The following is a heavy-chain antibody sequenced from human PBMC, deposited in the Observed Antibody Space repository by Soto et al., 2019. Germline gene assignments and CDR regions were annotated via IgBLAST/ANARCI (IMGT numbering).Heavy chain of an antibody. CDR2: IYYSEST. Sequence: QVQLQESGPGLVRPSETLSLTCTVSGGSLSSYYWSWIRQPPGTGLEWIGYIYYSESTNYNPSLKSRVTISVDTSKNQFSLNLSSVTAADTAVYYCAITLYSSSGNYYRYMDVWGKGTTVTVSS. CDR1: GGSLSSYY. D-gene: IGHD6-6*01. V-gene: IGHV4-59*08. CDR3: AITLYSSSGNYYRYMDV. J-gene: IGHJ6*03.